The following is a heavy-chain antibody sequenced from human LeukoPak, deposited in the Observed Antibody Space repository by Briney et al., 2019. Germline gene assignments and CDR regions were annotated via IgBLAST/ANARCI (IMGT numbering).Heavy chain of an antibody. Sequence: ASVKVSCKASGYTFTGYYMHWVRQAPGQGLEWMGRINPNSGGTNYAQKFQGRVTMTRDTSISTAYMELSRLRSDDTAVYYCARDDFWSGIIDYWGQGTLVTVSS. CDR2: INPNSGGT. J-gene: IGHJ4*02. V-gene: IGHV1-2*06. D-gene: IGHD3-3*01. CDR3: ARDDFWSGIIDY. CDR1: GYTFTGYY.